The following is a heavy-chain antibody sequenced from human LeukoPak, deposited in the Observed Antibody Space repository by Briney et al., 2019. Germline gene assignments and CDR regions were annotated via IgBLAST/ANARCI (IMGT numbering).Heavy chain of an antibody. Sequence: ASVKVSCKASGYTFTSYDINWVRQATGQGLEWMGWMNPNSGNTGYAQKFQGRVTMTRNTSISTAYMELSSLRSEDTAVYYCARDGGFSWWELPSGFDPWGQGTLVTVSS. J-gene: IGHJ5*02. CDR2: MNPNSGNT. V-gene: IGHV1-8*01. CDR3: ARDGGFSWWELPSGFDP. CDR1: GYTFTSYD. D-gene: IGHD1-26*01.